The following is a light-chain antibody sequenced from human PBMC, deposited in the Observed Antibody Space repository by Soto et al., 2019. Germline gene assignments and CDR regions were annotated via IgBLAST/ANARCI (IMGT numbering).Light chain of an antibody. CDR2: AAS. CDR3: QQYGNSPQT. J-gene: IGKJ1*01. CDR1: QSVCSY. Sequence: DTVLTQSPSTLRLSPGERASLSCRASQSVCSYLAWYQQKPGQAPRLLIYAASSRATGIPDRFSGSGCGTDFTLTISRLEPEDFAVYYCQQYGNSPQTFGQGTKVDIK. V-gene: IGKV3-20*01.